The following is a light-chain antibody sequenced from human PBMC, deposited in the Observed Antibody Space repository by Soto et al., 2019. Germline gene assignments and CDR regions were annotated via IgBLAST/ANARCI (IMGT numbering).Light chain of an antibody. CDR1: QSVSDSY. V-gene: IGKV3-20*01. Sequence: EIVLTQSPGTLSLSPGEKATLSCRASQSVSDSYLAWYQKKPGQAPRLLIYASSRATGIPDRFSGSGSGTDFTLTISRLEPEDFAVYYCQLCGTSALFGPGTKVDIK. CDR2: AS. CDR3: QLCGTSAL. J-gene: IGKJ3*01.